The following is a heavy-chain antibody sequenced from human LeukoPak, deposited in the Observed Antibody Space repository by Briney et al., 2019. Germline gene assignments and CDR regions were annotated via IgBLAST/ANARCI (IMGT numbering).Heavy chain of an antibody. J-gene: IGHJ6*03. CDR3: ARGRKVSGVRRINWARHENYFFYYIDV. CDR1: GGSFSDSY. CDR2: IHHSGTT. D-gene: IGHD1-14*01. V-gene: IGHV4-34*01. Sequence: TLSLTCAVYGGSFSDSYWTWIRQRPGKGLEWIGEIHHSGTTNFNPSLQSRVSISVDTAKNQFFLRVASMTAADTALYYCARGRKVSGVRRINWARHENYFFYYIDVWGKGTSVFVSS.